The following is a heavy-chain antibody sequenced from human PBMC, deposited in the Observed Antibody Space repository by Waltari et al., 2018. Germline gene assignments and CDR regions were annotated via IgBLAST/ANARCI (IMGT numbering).Heavy chain of an antibody. Sequence: EAQLVESGGGLIQPGRSLRLSCAASGFTFDNYAMHWVREVPGKGLEWGASISWNSQSIGYADSVKGRFTISRDNAKKSLYLQMNSVRVEDTALYYCTNLDDFLDVWGQGTTVTVSS. CDR3: TNLDDFLDV. CDR1: GFTFDNYA. D-gene: IGHD1-1*01. V-gene: IGHV3-9*01. J-gene: IGHJ6*02. CDR2: ISWNSQSI.